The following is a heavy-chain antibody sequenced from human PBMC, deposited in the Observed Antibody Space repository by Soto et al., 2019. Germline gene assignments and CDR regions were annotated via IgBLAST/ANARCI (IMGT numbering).Heavy chain of an antibody. CDR2: IHRDGTST. CDR1: GLTFSNYW. Sequence: EVQLVESGGGLVQPGGSLRLSCEASGLTFSNYWMHWVRKAPGKGLVWVSRIHRDGTSTSYADSVKGRFTISSDNAKNTLYLQMNSLRAADTAVYYCARDGAYCGGDCYSLWYFDLWGRGTLVPVSS. D-gene: IGHD2-21*02. J-gene: IGHJ2*01. V-gene: IGHV3-74*01. CDR3: ARDGAYCGGDCYSLWYFDL.